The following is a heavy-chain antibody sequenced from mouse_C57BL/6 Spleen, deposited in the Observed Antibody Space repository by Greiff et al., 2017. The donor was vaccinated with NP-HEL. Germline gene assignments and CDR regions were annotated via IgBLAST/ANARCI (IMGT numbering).Heavy chain of an antibody. CDR2: IHPNSGST. Sequence: QVQLQQPGAELVKPGASVKLSCKASGYTFTSYWMHWVKQRPGQGLEWIGMIHPNSGSTNYNEKFKSKATLTVDKSSSTAYMQLSSLSSEDSAVYYCARRLTGDWYFDVWGTGTTVTVSS. CDR1: GYTFTSYW. CDR3: ARRLTGDWYFDV. D-gene: IGHD4-1*01. J-gene: IGHJ1*03. V-gene: IGHV1-64*01.